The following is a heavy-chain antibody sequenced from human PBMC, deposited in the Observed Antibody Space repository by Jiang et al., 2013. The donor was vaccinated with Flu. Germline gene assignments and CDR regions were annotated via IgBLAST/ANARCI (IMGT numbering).Heavy chain of an antibody. D-gene: IGHD4-17*01. V-gene: IGHV3-30*02. Sequence: QLLESGGGVVQPGGSLRLSCAASGFTFSSYGMHWVRQAPGKGLEWVAFIRYDGSNKYYADSVKGRFTISRDNSKNTLYLQMNSLRAEDTAVYYCAKEWVLYGDYRGSGMDVWGQGTTVTVSS. J-gene: IGHJ6*02. CDR1: GFTFSSYG. CDR2: IRYDGSNK. CDR3: AKEWVLYGDYRGSGMDV.